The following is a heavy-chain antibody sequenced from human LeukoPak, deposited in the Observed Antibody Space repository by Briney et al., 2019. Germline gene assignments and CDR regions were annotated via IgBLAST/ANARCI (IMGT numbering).Heavy chain of an antibody. CDR1: GGTFSSYA. V-gene: IGHV1-69*05. D-gene: IGHD4-17*01. J-gene: IGHJ4*02. CDR3: AGIEDYGDYVRDY. CDR2: IIPIFGTA. Sequence: ASVKVSCKASGGTFSSYAISWVRQAPGQGLEWMGRIIPIFGTANCAQKFQGRVTITTDESTSTAYMELSSLRSEDTAVYYCAGIEDYGDYVRDYWGQGTLVTVSS.